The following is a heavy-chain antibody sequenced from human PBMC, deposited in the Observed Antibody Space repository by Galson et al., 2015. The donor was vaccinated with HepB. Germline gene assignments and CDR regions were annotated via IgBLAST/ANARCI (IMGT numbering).Heavy chain of an antibody. Sequence: SVKVSCKASGYSFTSYDIHWVRQVTGQGLEWMGWMSPKSGDTGYAQKFQGGVTMSRDTSMRTAFMEMRSLTTADTAVYYCAKGDGDYPESFDFWGQGTMVIVSS. V-gene: IGHV1-8*01. CDR2: MSPKSGDT. J-gene: IGHJ3*01. D-gene: IGHD4-17*01. CDR1: GYSFTSYD. CDR3: AKGDGDYPESFDF.